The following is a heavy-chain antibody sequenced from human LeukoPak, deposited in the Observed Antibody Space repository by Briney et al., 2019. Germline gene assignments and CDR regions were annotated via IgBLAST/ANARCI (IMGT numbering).Heavy chain of an antibody. J-gene: IGHJ4*02. CDR2: ISSSSYI. V-gene: IGHV3-21*01. Sequence: GGSLRLPCAASGFTFSSYSMNWVRQAPGKGLEWVSSISSSSYIYYADSVKGRFTISRDNAKNSLYLQMNSLRAEDTAVYYCARVGGQRYYDFWSGSYYFDYWGQRTLVTVSS. CDR1: GFTFSSYS. CDR3: ARVGGQRYYDFWSGSYYFDY. D-gene: IGHD3-3*01.